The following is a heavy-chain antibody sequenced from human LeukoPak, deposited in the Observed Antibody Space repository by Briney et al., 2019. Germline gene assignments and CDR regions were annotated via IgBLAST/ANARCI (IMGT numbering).Heavy chain of an antibody. CDR2: ISSSGSTI. CDR3: ASGAAGIDY. Sequence: GGSLRLSCGASGFSFSSYSMNWVRQAPGKGLEWVSYISSSGSTIYYADSVKGRFTISRDNAKNSLYLQMNSLRAEDTAVYYCASGAAGIDYWGQGTLVTVSS. D-gene: IGHD6-13*01. CDR1: GFSFSSYS. J-gene: IGHJ4*02. V-gene: IGHV3-48*04.